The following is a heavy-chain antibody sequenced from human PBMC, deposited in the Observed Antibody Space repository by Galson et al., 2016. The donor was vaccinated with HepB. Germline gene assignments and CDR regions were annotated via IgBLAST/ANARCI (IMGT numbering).Heavy chain of an antibody. D-gene: IGHD1-26*01. CDR2: ISSSSSSI. CDR1: GFTFSSYS. Sequence: SLRLSCAASGFTFSSYSMYWVRQAPGKGLEWVSYISSSSSSIYYTDSVKGRFTISRDNAKNSLYLQMNSLRAEDTAVYYCVNLGTTRTWGQGTQVTVSS. CDR3: VNLGTTRT. V-gene: IGHV3-48*04. J-gene: IGHJ5*02.